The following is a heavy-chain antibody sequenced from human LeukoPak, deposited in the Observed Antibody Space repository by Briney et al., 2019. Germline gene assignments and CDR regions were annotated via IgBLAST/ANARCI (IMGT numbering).Heavy chain of an antibody. CDR1: GDNVSSHSVA. D-gene: IGHD2/OR15-2a*01. Sequence: SQTLSLTCAFSGDNVSSHSVAWNWIRQSPSRGLEWLGRAFYRSKWYHDYAVSVKSRININPDTSKNQFSLQLNSVIPEDTAVYYCARSARFNGGSTSYFHYYYGMDVWGQGATVTVSS. CDR3: ARSARFNGGSTSYFHYYYGMDV. J-gene: IGHJ6*02. V-gene: IGHV6-1*01. CDR2: AFYRSKWYH.